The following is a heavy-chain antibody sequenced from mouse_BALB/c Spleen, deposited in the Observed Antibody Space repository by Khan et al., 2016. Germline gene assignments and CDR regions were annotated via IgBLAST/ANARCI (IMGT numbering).Heavy chain of an antibody. J-gene: IGHJ3*01. Sequence: QVQLKESGPGLVAPSQSLSITCTVSGFSLANYGVHWVRQPPGKGLEWLGVIWAGGSTNYNSALMSRLSISKDKSKSQVFLKMNSLQTDDTAMYYCASPLLRLKAWFAYWGQGTLVTVS. CDR3: ASPLLRLKAWFAY. CDR2: IWAGGST. CDR1: GFSLANYG. D-gene: IGHD1-1*01. V-gene: IGHV2-9*02.